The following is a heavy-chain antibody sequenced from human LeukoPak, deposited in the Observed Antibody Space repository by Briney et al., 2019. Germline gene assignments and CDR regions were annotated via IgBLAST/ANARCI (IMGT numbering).Heavy chain of an antibody. CDR3: ANLNGRNDY. CDR2: ISYDGSNK. V-gene: IGHV3-30*18. J-gene: IGHJ4*02. D-gene: IGHD1-14*01. Sequence: GGSLRLSCAASGFTFSSYGMHWVRQAPGKGLEWVAVISYDGSNKYYADSVKGRFTISRGNSKNTLYLQMNSLRAEDTAVYYCANLNGRNDYWGQGTLVTVSS. CDR1: GFTFSSYG.